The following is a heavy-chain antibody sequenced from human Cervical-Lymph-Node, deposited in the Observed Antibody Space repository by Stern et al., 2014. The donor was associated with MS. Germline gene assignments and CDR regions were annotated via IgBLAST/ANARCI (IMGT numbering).Heavy chain of an antibody. CDR3: AKAGAAEPGDWFDP. D-gene: IGHD6-13*01. CDR2: ISYDGNSK. CDR1: GFIFSSYG. Sequence: VQLVESGGGVVQPGESLRLSCAASGFIFSSYGMHWVRQAPGKGLGWVAVISYDGNSKYYRDSVKGRFSISRDNSQNAVYLQMSSLRVEDTAVYFCAKAGAAEPGDWFDPWGQGTQVTVSS. V-gene: IGHV3-30*18. J-gene: IGHJ5*02.